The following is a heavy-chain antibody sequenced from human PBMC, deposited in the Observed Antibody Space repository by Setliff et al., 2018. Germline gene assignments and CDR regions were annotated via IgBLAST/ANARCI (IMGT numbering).Heavy chain of an antibody. V-gene: IGHV1-46*01. Sequence: ASVKVSCKASGYTLTSHYMHWVRQAPGLGLEWMGTINPSSGRTSYAQKFQGRVTMTRDTSTSTVYMDMSSLRSEDTAVYYCARDGNNWNDLDYWGHGTLVTVSS. CDR3: ARDGNNWNDLDY. CDR1: GYTLTSHY. D-gene: IGHD1-20*01. J-gene: IGHJ4*01. CDR2: INPSSGRT.